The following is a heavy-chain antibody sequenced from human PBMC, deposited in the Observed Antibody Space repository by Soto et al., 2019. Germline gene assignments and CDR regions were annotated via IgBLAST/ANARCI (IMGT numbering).Heavy chain of an antibody. J-gene: IGHJ5*02. D-gene: IGHD3-16*01. CDR1: GGSISSSSYY. CDR3: ARAGLRHPSTNWFAP. Sequence: PSETLSLTCTVSGGSISSSSYYWGWIRQPPGKGLEWIGSIYYSGSTYYNPSLKSRVTISVDTSKNQFSLKLSSVTAADTAVYYCARAGLRHPSTNWFAPWGQGTLVTVSS. V-gene: IGHV4-39*01. CDR2: IYYSGST.